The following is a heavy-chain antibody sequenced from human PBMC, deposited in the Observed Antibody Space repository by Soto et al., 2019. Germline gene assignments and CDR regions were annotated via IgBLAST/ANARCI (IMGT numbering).Heavy chain of an antibody. CDR3: ARGLEEWAKPTVV. V-gene: IGHV3-74*01. CDR2: INGDGSST. J-gene: IGHJ3*01. D-gene: IGHD3-3*01. CDR1: GFTFSSPW. Sequence: EMQLVESGGGLVQPGGSLRLSCAASGFTFSSPWIHWVRQAPGKGLVWVSRINGDGSSTSYADSVKGRFTISRDDAKRTVYLQMNSLRAEDTDVYYCARGLEEWAKPTVVWGQGTLVTVSS.